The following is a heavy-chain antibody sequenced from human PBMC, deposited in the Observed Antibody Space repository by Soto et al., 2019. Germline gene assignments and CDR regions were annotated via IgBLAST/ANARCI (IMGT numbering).Heavy chain of an antibody. CDR2: ISAYNGNT. CDR3: AGNPRSVRGVRNRRYCMDV. V-gene: IGHV1-18*01. Sequence: GASVKVSCKASGYTFTSYGISLVRQAPGQGLEWMGWISAYNGNTNYAQKLQGRVTMTTDTSTSTAYMELSSLRSEDTAVYYCAGNPRSVRGVRNRRYCMDVWGKGTTVTVSS. D-gene: IGHD3-10*01. CDR1: GYTFTSYG. J-gene: IGHJ6*03.